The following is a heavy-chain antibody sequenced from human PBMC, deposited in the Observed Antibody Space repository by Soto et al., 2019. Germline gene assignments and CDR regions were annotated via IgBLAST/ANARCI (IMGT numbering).Heavy chain of an antibody. CDR2: INSGNGNT. CDR1: GYTFSKYA. J-gene: IGHJ6*02. V-gene: IGHV1-3*05. Sequence: QVQFVQSGAEEKKPGASVKVSCKASGYTFSKYAIHWVRQAPAQRLEWLGWINSGNGNTKYSQTFQGSVTITSDTSASTAYMELSSLRSEDTAVYSCARVGQWGGMDVWGQGTTVTVSS. D-gene: IGHD1-26*01. CDR3: ARVGQWGGMDV.